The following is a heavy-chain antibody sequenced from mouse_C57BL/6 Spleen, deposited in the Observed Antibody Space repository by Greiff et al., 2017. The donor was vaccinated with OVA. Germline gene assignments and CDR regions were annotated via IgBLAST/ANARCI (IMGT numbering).Heavy chain of an antibody. V-gene: IGHV5-4*01. CDR2: ISDGGSYT. D-gene: IGHD3-3*01. CDR1: GFTFSSYA. Sequence: DVHLVESGGGLVKPGGSLKLSCAASGFTFSSYAMSWVRQTPEKRLAWVATISDGGSYTYYPDNVKGRFTISRDNAKNNLYLQMSHLKSEDTAMYYCARDKGNSYYYAMDYWGQGTSVTVSS. CDR3: ARDKGNSYYYAMDY. J-gene: IGHJ4*01.